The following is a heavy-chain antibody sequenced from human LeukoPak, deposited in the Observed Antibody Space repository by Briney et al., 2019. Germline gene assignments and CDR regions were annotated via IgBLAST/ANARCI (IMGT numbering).Heavy chain of an antibody. CDR1: GFTFSSYA. D-gene: IGHD4-17*01. V-gene: IGHV3-30*04. J-gene: IGHJ4*02. CDR3: ARDPHPTTAEFIDY. CDR2: ISYDGSNK. Sequence: GGSLRLSCAASGFTFSSYAMHWVRQAPGKGLEWVAVISYDGSNKYYADSVKGRFTISRDNSKNTLYLQMNSLRAEDTAVYYCARDPHPTTAEFIDYWGQGTLVTVSS.